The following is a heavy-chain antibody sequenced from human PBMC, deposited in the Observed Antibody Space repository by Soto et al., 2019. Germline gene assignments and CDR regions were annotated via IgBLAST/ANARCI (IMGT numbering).Heavy chain of an antibody. CDR2: ISGSGDTT. CDR1: GITISNYP. Sequence: DVRLVESGGGLVQPGGSLRLSCAASGITISNYPMSWVRQAPGKGLDWVPGISGSGDTTYYADSAKGRFTISKDISKNSLFLQLDSLRVEDSALYFCVKDDGGYPSTAPHWGQGTLVTVSP. J-gene: IGHJ4*02. V-gene: IGHV3-23*04. CDR3: VKDDGGYPSTAPH. D-gene: IGHD4-17*01.